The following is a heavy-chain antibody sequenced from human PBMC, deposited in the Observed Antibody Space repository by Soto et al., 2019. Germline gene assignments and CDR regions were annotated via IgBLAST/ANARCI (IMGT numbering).Heavy chain of an antibody. CDR3: ARRGSSSGCRFY. D-gene: IGHD6-6*01. CDR2: ISSSGSTI. Sequence: QVQLVESGGGLVQPGGSLRLSCAASGFTFSEYYMSWIRQAPGNGLGWVSSISSSGSTIYHADSVKGRFTISRDNAKNSLYRQMNSLRAYYKAVFYCARRGSSSGCRFYWGQCTMVTVS. J-gene: IGHJ1*01. V-gene: IGHV3-11*01. CDR1: GFTFSEYY.